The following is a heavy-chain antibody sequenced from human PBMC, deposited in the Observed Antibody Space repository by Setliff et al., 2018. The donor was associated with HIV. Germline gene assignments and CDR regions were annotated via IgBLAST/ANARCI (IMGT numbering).Heavy chain of an antibody. CDR3: ARDQAAPAAIEGAFDI. J-gene: IGHJ3*02. Sequence: PGGSLRLSCAASGFTFDDYGMSWVRQDPGKGLDWMANIKEDGSEKYYVDSVKGRFIISRDNTKNSVYLQFNSLRAEDTAVYYWARDQAAPAAIEGAFDIWGQGTMVTVSS. CDR1: GFTFDDYG. CDR2: IKEDGSEK. V-gene: IGHV3-7*01. D-gene: IGHD2-2*02.